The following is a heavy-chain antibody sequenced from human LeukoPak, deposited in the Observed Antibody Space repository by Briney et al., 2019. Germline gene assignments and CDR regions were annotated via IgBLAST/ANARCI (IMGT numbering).Heavy chain of an antibody. CDR3: ARYGREGYYGSGSYYNVFNYYYYMDV. D-gene: IGHD3-10*01. V-gene: IGHV5-51*01. CDR2: IYPGDSDT. CDR1: GYSFTSYW. Sequence: GESLKISCKGSGYSFTSYWIGWVRQMPGKGLEWMGIIYPGDSDTRYSPSFQGQVTISADKSISTAYLQWSSLKASDTAMYYCARYGREGYYGSGSYYNVFNYYYYMDVWGKGTTVTVSS. J-gene: IGHJ6*03.